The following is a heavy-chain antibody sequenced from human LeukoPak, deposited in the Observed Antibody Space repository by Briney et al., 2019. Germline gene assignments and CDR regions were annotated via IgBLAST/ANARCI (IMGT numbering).Heavy chain of an antibody. CDR1: GGSISSYY. V-gene: IGHV4-4*07. CDR2: IYTSGST. D-gene: IGHD3-3*01. Sequence: PSETLSLTCTVSGGSISSYYWSWIRQSAGKGLEWIGRIYTSGSTNYNPSLKSRVTMSVDTSKNQFSLKLSSVTAADTAVYYCAREDYDFWSGSYFDYWGQGTLVTVSS. J-gene: IGHJ4*02. CDR3: AREDYDFWSGSYFDY.